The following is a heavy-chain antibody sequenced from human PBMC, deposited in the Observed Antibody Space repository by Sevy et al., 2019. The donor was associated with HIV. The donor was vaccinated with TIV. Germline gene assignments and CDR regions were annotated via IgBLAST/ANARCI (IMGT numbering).Heavy chain of an antibody. CDR1: SDSISSSSYF. D-gene: IGHD3-16*01. J-gene: IGHJ2*01. Sequence: SETLSLTCTVSSDSISSSSYFWGWVRQPPGKGLEWIASVYYSGDTYYNPSLKSRVTVSIDTSTNNSHLKVTSVAASETAVYYGACHRVHDYVRGTSGPFDVWGRGTRVTVSS. V-gene: IGHV4-39*01. CDR2: VYYSGDT. CDR3: ACHRVHDYVRGTSGPFDV.